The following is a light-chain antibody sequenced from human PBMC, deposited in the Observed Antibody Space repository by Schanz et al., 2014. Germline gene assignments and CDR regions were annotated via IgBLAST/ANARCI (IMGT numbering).Light chain of an antibody. CDR1: VLAKKY. CDR3: YSAADNKSSM. V-gene: IGLV3-27*01. J-gene: IGLJ3*02. CDR2: KDS. Sequence: SYELTQPSSVSVSPGQTARITCSGDVLAKKYARWFQQKPGQAPVLVIYKDSERPSGIPERFSGSSSGTTVTLTISGAQVEDEADYYCYSAADNKSSMFGGGTKLTVL.